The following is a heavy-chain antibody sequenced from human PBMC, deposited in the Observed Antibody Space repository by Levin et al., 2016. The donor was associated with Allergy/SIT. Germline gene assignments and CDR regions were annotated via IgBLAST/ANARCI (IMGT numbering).Heavy chain of an antibody. D-gene: IGHD6-13*01. CDR1: GGSFSGYY. CDR3: ARARGGIAAAGRPRYNWFDP. J-gene: IGHJ5*02. Sequence: SETLSLTCAVYGGSFSGYYWSWIRQPPGKGLEWIGEINHSRSTNYNPSLKSRVTISVDTSKNQFSLKLSSVTAADTAVYYCARARGGIAAAGRPRYNWFDPWGQGTLVTVSS. CDR2: INHSRST. V-gene: IGHV4-34*01.